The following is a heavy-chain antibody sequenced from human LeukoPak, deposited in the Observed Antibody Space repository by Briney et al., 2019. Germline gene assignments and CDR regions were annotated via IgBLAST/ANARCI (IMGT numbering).Heavy chain of an antibody. CDR3: ARDLRIGGSLVDWFDP. D-gene: IGHD2-8*02. CDR2: ICVYNGNT. J-gene: IGHJ5*02. Sequence: GASVTVSCKASGYTFTRYGISWLRQAPAQGLEWMGWICVYNGNTNYAQKLQGRVTMTTDTSTSTAYMELRSLRSDDTAVYYCARDLRIGGSLVDWFDPWGQGTLVTVSS. CDR1: GYTFTRYG. V-gene: IGHV1-18*04.